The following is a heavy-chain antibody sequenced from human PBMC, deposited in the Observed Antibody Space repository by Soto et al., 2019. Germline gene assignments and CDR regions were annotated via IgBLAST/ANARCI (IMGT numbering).Heavy chain of an antibody. CDR1: GVSISSSGYY. CDR2: IYYSGST. J-gene: IGHJ3*02. D-gene: IGHD3-22*01. CDR3: ERVWFFSHSSGYPRYSFDI. V-gene: IGHV4-31*03. Sequence: TLSLTCPVSGVSISSSGYYWSWIREHPGKGLEWIGYIYYSGSTYYNPSLKSRVTISVDTSKNQFSLKLSSVTAADTAVYYCERVWFFSHSSGYPRYSFDIWGQGTMVTVS.